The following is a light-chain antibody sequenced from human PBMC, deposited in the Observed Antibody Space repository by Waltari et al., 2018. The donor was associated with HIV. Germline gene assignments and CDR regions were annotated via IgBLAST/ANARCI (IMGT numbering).Light chain of an antibody. CDR1: SSNVGAGYD. J-gene: IGLJ2*01. Sequence: QSVLTQPPSVSGAPGQWVTISCTGSSSNVGAGYDVHWYQQLPGTTPKLLIYGNNNRPSGVPDRFSGSKSGTSASLAITGLQADDEADYYCQSYDSSLVIFGGGTKLTVL. CDR3: QSYDSSLVI. CDR2: GNN. V-gene: IGLV1-40*01.